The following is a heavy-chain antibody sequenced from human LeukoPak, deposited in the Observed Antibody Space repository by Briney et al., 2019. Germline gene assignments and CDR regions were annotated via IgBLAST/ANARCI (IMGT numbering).Heavy chain of an antibody. CDR3: ARDTSEGDYAWWFDP. D-gene: IGHD3-16*01. CDR2: INPRGTAT. J-gene: IGHJ5*02. V-gene: IGHV1-46*02. CDR1: GGTFNRYA. Sequence: GASVKVSCKASGGTFNRYAISWVRQAPGQGLEWMGLINPRGTATRYAESFQGRLTLTRDLSTSTDYMELSSLRSDDTAVYFCARDTSEGDYAWWFDPWGQGTLVTVAS.